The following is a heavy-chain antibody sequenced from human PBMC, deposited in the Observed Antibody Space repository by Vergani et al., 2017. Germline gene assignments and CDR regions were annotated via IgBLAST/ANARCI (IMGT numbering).Heavy chain of an antibody. Sequence: QVQLVESGGGVVQPGRSLRLSCAASGFTFSDYYMTWIRQAPGKGLEWVSYISSSSTYTNYADSVKGRFTISRDNAKNSLYLQMNSLRAEDTAVYYCARDGDGDYPLDFWGQGTLVTVSS. CDR1: GFTFSDYY. CDR2: ISSSSTYT. D-gene: IGHD4-17*01. V-gene: IGHV3-11*06. J-gene: IGHJ4*02. CDR3: ARDGDGDYPLDF.